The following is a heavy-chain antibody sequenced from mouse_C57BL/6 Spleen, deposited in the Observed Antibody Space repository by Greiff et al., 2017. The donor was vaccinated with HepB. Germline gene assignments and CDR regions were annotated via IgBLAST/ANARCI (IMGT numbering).Heavy chain of an antibody. CDR3: TTYDYGFDY. J-gene: IGHJ2*01. V-gene: IGHV14-4*01. CDR1: GFNIKDDY. D-gene: IGHD2-4*01. Sequence: VQLKESGAELVRPGASVKLSCTASGFNIKDDYMHWVKQRPEQGLEWIGWIDPENGDTEYASKFQGKATITADTSSNTAYLQLSSLTSEDTAVYYCTTYDYGFDYWGQGTTLTVSS. CDR2: IDPENGDT.